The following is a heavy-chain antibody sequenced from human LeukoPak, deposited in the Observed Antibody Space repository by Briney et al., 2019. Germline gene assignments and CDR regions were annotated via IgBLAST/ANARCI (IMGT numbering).Heavy chain of an antibody. V-gene: IGHV3-48*01. J-gene: IGHJ4*02. CDR3: ARNFYCGGDCAISYFDY. CDR2: ISSSSNKV. CDR1: GFATSDYS. Sequence: GGSLGLSCAASGFATSDYSMNWVRQVPGKGLEWVSYISSSSNKVYYADSVKGRFTISRDNAKNSLFLQMNSLRADDTAVYYCARNFYCGGDCAISYFDYWGQGTLVTVSS. D-gene: IGHD2-21*02.